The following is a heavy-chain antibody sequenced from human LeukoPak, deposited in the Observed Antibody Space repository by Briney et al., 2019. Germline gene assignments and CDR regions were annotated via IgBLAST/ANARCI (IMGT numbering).Heavy chain of an antibody. J-gene: IGHJ4*02. Sequence: SETLSLTCTVSGGSISSYYWSWIRQPPGKGPEWIGYIYYSGSTNYNPSLKSRITISVDTSKNQFSLKLSSVTAADTAVYYCARNPGYSYGFDYWGQGTLVTVSS. V-gene: IGHV4-59*01. CDR2: IYYSGST. CDR3: ARNPGYSYGFDY. D-gene: IGHD5-18*01. CDR1: GGSISSYY.